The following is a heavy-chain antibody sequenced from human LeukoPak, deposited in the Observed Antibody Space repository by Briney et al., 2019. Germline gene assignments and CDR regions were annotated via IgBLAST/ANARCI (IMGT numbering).Heavy chain of an antibody. CDR1: GFTFSSYA. Sequence: GGSLRLSYAASGFTFSSYAMHWVRQAPGKGLEWVAVISYDGSNKYYADSVKGRFTISRDNSKNTLYLQMNSLKAEDTAVYYCARDNGIQLWLQVHYGMDVWGQGTTVTVSS. J-gene: IGHJ6*02. CDR3: ARDNGIQLWLQVHYGMDV. D-gene: IGHD5-18*01. V-gene: IGHV3-30-3*01. CDR2: ISYDGSNK.